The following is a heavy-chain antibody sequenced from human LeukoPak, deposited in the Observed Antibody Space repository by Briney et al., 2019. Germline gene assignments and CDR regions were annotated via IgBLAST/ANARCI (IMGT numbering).Heavy chain of an antibody. Sequence: GGSLRLSCAASGFTFSSYAMSWVRQAPGKGLEWVSAISGSGGSTYYADSVKGRFTISRDNSKNTLYLQMNSLRAEDTAVYYCARAFPFFDWFRGETKNAFDIWGQGTMVTVSS. J-gene: IGHJ3*02. CDR3: ARAFPFFDWFRGETKNAFDI. V-gene: IGHV3-23*01. CDR2: ISGSGGST. D-gene: IGHD3/OR15-3a*01. CDR1: GFTFSSYA.